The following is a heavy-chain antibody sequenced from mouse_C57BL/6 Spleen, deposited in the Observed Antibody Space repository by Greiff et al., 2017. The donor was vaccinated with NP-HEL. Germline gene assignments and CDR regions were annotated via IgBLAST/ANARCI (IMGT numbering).Heavy chain of an antibody. CDR2: IDPSDSYT. CDR3: ARGLRLRAMDY. CDR1: GYTFTSYW. V-gene: IGHV1-50*01. Sequence: QVQLQQPGAELVKPGASVKLSCKASGYTFTSYWMQWVKQRPGQGLEWIGEIDPSDSYTNYTQKFKGKATLTVDTSSSTAYMQLSSRTSEDSAVYYCARGLRLRAMDYWGQGTSVTVSS. D-gene: IGHD3-2*02. J-gene: IGHJ4*01.